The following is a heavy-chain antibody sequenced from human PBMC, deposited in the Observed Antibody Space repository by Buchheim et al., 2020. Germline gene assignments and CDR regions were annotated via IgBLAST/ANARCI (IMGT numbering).Heavy chain of an antibody. CDR2: IGGSGRNT. Sequence: EEQLLESGGDLVQPGGSLRLSCVVSGFTFANYGMGWVRRAPGKGPEWVASIGGSGRNTYYADSVKGRFTVSRENSKNTLYLQMNSLRAEDTAVYYCAKADYYDFDYWGQGTL. CDR1: GFTFANYG. V-gene: IGHV3-23*01. CDR3: AKADYYDFDY. J-gene: IGHJ4*02. D-gene: IGHD3-10*01.